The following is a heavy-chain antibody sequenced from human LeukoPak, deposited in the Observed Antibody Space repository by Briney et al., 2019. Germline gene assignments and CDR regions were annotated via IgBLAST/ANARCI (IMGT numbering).Heavy chain of an antibody. CDR1: GGSISRYA. D-gene: IGHD2-2*01. Sequence: PSETLSLTCTASGGSISRYAWSWIRQPPGKGLEWVGDIYYSGGTNYNPSLKIRVTISVDTSKTQFSLTLSSVTAADTAVYYCARADYAIYDALDIWGHGTMVTVSS. CDR3: ARADYAIYDALDI. V-gene: IGHV4-59*01. J-gene: IGHJ3*02. CDR2: IYYSGGT.